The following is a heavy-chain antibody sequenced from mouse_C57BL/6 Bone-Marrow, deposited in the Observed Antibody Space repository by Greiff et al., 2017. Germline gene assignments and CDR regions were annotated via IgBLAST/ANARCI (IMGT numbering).Heavy chain of an antibody. J-gene: IGHJ1*03. V-gene: IGHV1-81*01. CDR2: IYPRSGNT. CDR1: GYTFTSYG. CDR3: ARYFDV. Sequence: QVQLQQSGAELARPGASVKLSCKASGYTFTSYGISWVKQRTGQGLEWIGEIYPRSGNTYYNEKFKGKATFTADTSSNTAYMQLSSLTTEDSAIYYCARYFDVWGTGTTVTVSS.